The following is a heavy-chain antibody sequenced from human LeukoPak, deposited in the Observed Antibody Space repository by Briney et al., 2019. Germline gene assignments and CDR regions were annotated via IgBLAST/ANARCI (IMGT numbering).Heavy chain of an antibody. CDR3: AKDITTASEGGIDY. CDR2: ISSSSSYI. D-gene: IGHD3-22*01. CDR1: GFTFSSYS. Sequence: PGGSLRLSCAASGFTFSSYSMNWVRQAPGKGLEWVSSISSSSSYIYYADSVKGRFTISRDNAKNSLYLQMNSLRAEDTALYYCAKDITTASEGGIDYWGQGTLVTVSS. J-gene: IGHJ4*02. V-gene: IGHV3-21*04.